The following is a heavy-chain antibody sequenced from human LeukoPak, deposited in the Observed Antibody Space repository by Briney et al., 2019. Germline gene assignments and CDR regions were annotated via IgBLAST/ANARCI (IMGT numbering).Heavy chain of an antibody. CDR1: GFTFSTYA. D-gene: IGHD2-2*02. CDR2: ISVSAGST. Sequence: GGSLRLSCAASGFTFSTYAMSWVRQAPGKGLEWVSAISVSAGSTYYADSVKGRFTISRGNSRNTLYLQMNSLRAEDTAVYYCATGSVRYSASWYSQEGDYWGQGTLVTVSS. J-gene: IGHJ4*02. CDR3: ATGSVRYSASWYSQEGDY. V-gene: IGHV3-23*01.